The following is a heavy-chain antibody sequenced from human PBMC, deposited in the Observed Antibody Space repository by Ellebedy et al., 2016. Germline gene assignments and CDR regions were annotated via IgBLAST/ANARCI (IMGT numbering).Heavy chain of an antibody. CDR3: ARDGGVGATTLYYYGMDV. J-gene: IGHJ6*02. D-gene: IGHD1-26*01. V-gene: IGHV1-69*05. CDR2: IIPIFGTA. Sequence: SVKVSXXASGGTFSSYAISWVRQAPGQGLEWMGGIIPIFGTANYAQKFQGRVTMTRNTSISTAYMELSSLRSEDTAVYYCARDGGVGATTLYYYGMDVWGQGTTVTV. CDR1: GGTFSSYA.